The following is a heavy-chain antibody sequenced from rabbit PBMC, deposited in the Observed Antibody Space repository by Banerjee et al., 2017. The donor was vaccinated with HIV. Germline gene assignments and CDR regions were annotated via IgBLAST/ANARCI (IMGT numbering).Heavy chain of an antibody. Sequence: QEQLVESGGGLVQPEGSLRLTCTASGFSFSSNAMCWVRQAPGKGLEWIACIYVASGATDYASWAKGRFTISKPSSTTVTLQMTSLTAADTATYFCARDLGYDDDGDHNFWGPGTLVTVS. D-gene: IGHD2-1*01. CDR1: GFSFSSNA. J-gene: IGHJ4*01. CDR2: IYVASGAT. V-gene: IGHV1S45*01. CDR3: ARDLGYDDDGDHNF.